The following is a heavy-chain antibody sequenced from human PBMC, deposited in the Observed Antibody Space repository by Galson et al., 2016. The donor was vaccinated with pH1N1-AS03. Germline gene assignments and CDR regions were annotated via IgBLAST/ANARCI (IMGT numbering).Heavy chain of an antibody. J-gene: IGHJ3*01. Sequence: SLRLSCAGSGFTFNKYVMHWVRQAPGKGLEYVSGVYPNGVSPHYADSVKDRFTIPRDNSKNTLSLQMSSLTTEDTAVYYCVKDLTGWGAFDFWGQGTMVTVS. V-gene: IGHV3-64D*06. CDR3: VKDLTGWGAFDF. CDR1: GFTFNKYV. CDR2: VYPNGVSP. D-gene: IGHD6-19*01.